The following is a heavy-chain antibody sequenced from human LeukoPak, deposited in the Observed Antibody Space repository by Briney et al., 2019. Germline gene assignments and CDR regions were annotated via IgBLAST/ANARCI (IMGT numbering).Heavy chain of an antibody. CDR2: MNPNSGNT. J-gene: IGHJ4*02. D-gene: IGHD3-9*01. CDR3: APVAPRYFDWLFRLDY. V-gene: IGHV1-8*03. Sequence: ASVKVSCKASGYTFTSYDINWVRQATGQGLECMGWMNPNSGNTGYAQKFQGRVTITRNTSISTAYMELSSLRSEDTAVYYCAPVAPRYFDWLFRLDYWGQGTLVTVSS. CDR1: GYTFTSYD.